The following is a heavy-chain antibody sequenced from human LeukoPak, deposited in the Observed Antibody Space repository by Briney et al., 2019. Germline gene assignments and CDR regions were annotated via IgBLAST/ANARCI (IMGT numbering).Heavy chain of an antibody. D-gene: IGHD5-18*01. Sequence: GGSLRLSCAASGFTFNTYSMNWVRQAPGKGLEWVSSITSSSSYIYYADSMKGRFTISRDNAKNSLYLQMNSLRAEDTAVYYCARNKKGDRYTYGHDYWGQGTLVTVSS. CDR2: ITSSSSYI. J-gene: IGHJ4*02. V-gene: IGHV3-21*01. CDR3: ARNKKGDRYTYGHDY. CDR1: GFTFNTYS.